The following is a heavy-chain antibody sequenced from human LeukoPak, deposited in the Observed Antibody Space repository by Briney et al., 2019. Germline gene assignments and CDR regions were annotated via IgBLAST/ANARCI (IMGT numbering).Heavy chain of an antibody. J-gene: IGHJ5*02. CDR3: ARAEGGYYDSSGDYWFDP. CDR1: GGSISSGSYY. V-gene: IGHV4-61*02. Sequence: SQTLSLTCTVSGGSISSGSYYWSWIRQPAGKGLEWIGRIYTSGSTNYNPSLKSRVTISVDTSKNQSSLKLSSVTAADTAVYYCARAEGGYYDSSGDYWFDPWGQGTLVTVSS. D-gene: IGHD3-22*01. CDR2: IYTSGST.